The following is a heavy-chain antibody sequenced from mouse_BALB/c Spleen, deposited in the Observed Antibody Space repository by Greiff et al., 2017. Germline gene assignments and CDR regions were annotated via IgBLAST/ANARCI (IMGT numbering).Heavy chain of an antibody. V-gene: IGHV5-6-3*01. CDR1: GFTFSSYG. CDR3: ARGTTGYAMDY. J-gene: IGHJ4*01. Sequence: DVKLVESGGGLVQPGGSLKLSCAASGFTFSSYGMSWVRQTPDKRLELVATINSNGGSTYYPDSVKGRFTITRDNAKNTLYLQMSSLKSEDTAMYYCARGTTGYAMDYWGQGTTVTGSA. CDR2: INSNGGST. D-gene: IGHD1-1*01.